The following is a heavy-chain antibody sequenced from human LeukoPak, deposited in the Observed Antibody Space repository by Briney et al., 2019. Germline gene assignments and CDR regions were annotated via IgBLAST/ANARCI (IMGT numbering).Heavy chain of an antibody. CDR3: ARGGYYCSSTSCYTTGVLNWFDP. D-gene: IGHD2-2*02. J-gene: IGHJ5*02. CDR2: IYYSGST. CDR1: GGSISSGGYY. Sequence: SQTLSLTCTVSGGSISSGGYYWSWIRQHPGKGLEWIGYIYYSGSTYYNPSLKSRVTISVDTSKNQFSLKLSSVTAADTAVYYCARGGYYCSSTSCYTTGVLNWFDPWGQGTLVTVSS. V-gene: IGHV4-31*03.